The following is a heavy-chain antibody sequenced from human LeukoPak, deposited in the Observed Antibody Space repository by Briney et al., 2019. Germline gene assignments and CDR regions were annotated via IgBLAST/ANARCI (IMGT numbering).Heavy chain of an antibody. D-gene: IGHD4-11*01. V-gene: IGHV3-23*01. CDR3: AKDLRTVSPGGMDV. CDR2: TSGSGGST. Sequence: GGSLRLSCAASGFTFSSYAMSWVRQAPGRGLEWVSATSGSGGSTYYADSVKGRFTISRDNSKNTLYLQMNSLRAEDTAVYYCAKDLRTVSPGGMDVWGQGTTVTVSS. CDR1: GFTFSSYA. J-gene: IGHJ6*02.